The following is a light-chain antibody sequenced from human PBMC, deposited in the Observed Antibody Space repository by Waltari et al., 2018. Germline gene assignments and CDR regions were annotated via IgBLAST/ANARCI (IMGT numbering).Light chain of an antibody. CDR3: QHYDTSPLT. V-gene: IGKV3-20*01. CDR2: DAS. Sequence: EIVLTQSPGTLSLSPGERATLSCRASQTVGKNYLAWFQQRPGQPPRLLIYDASARAPGIPDRFSGSGSGTDFTITISRLEPEDFAVYYCQHYDTSPLTFGQGTKVEIK. CDR1: QTVGKNY. J-gene: IGKJ1*01.